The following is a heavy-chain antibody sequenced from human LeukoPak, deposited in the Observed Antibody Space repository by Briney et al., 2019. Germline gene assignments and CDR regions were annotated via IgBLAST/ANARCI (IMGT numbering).Heavy chain of an antibody. D-gene: IGHD6-13*01. Sequence: ASVKVSCKASGYTFTGYYMHWVRQAPGQGLEWMGWINPNSGGTNYAQKFQGWVTMTRDTSISTAHMELSRLRSDDTAVYYCARTQHLNYYGMDVWGQGTTVTVSS. V-gene: IGHV1-2*04. CDR2: INPNSGGT. CDR3: ARTQHLNYYGMDV. J-gene: IGHJ6*02. CDR1: GYTFTGYY.